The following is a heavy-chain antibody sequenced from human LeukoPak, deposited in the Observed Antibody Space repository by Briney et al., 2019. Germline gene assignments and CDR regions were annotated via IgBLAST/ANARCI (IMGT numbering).Heavy chain of an antibody. Sequence: ETLSLTCAVSGGPISSSNWWSWVRQAPGKGLEWVSVIYSGGSTYYADSVKGRFTISRDNSKNTLYLQMNSLRAEDTAVYYCARDRDYGGNFDYWGQGTLVTVSS. J-gene: IGHJ4*02. V-gene: IGHV3-66*01. CDR2: IYSGGST. D-gene: IGHD4-23*01. CDR3: ARDRDYGGNFDY. CDR1: GGPISSSNW.